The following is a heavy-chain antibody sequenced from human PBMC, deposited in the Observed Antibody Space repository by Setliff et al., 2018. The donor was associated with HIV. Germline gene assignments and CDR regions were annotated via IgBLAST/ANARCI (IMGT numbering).Heavy chain of an antibody. CDR2: IYTGGST. CDR1: GGSISGFH. J-gene: IGHJ3*02. CDR3: ARELGASPHDVFDI. D-gene: IGHD3-16*01. V-gene: IGHV4-4*08. Sequence: SETLSLTCTVSGGSISGFHWSWIRQSPGKGLEWIGYIYTGGSTNYNPSLKSRVTISVDTSKSQFSLKLNSVTATDTAVYYCARELGASPHDVFDIWGQGTMVTVSS.